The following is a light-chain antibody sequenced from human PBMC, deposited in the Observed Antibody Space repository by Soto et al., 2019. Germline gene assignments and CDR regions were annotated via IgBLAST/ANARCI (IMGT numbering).Light chain of an antibody. CDR1: SSDVGGYKY. CDR3: SSFAGTNSFV. J-gene: IGLJ1*01. Sequence: QSALTQPASVSGSHGQSITISCTGTSSDVGGYKYVSWYQQHPGKVPKLFIYEVSNRPSGVSNRFSGSKSGNTASLTISGLQAEDEADYYCSSFAGTNSFVFGTGTKLTVL. V-gene: IGLV2-14*01. CDR2: EVS.